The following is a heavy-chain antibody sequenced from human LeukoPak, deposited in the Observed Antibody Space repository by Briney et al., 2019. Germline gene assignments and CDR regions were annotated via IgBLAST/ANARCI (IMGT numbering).Heavy chain of an antibody. CDR2: ISASGGTT. D-gene: IGHD3-22*01. CDR3: AKDGISSGYFYYFDS. CDR1: GFSFGNHP. Sequence: GGSPRLSCAAAGFSFGNHPMSWVRQAPGKWLEWVSAISASGGTTHYADSVKGRFTISRDNSKNNLYLQLSSLRAEDTAIYHCAKDGISSGYFYYFDSWGQGTLVTVSS. J-gene: IGHJ4*02. V-gene: IGHV3-23*01.